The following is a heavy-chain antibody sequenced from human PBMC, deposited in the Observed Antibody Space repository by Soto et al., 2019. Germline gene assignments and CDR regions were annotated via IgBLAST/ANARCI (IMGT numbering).Heavy chain of an antibody. CDR1: GGTFSSYA. CDR2: IIPIFGTA. Sequence: QVQLVQSGAEVKKPGSSVKVSCKASGGTFSSYAISWVRQAPGQGLEWMGGIIPIFGTANYAQKFPGRVTITADESTSTDYMELSSLRSEDTAVYYCARVQDVSNYHGMDVWGQGTTVTVSS. CDR3: ARVQDVSNYHGMDV. D-gene: IGHD3-22*01. J-gene: IGHJ6*02. V-gene: IGHV1-69*12.